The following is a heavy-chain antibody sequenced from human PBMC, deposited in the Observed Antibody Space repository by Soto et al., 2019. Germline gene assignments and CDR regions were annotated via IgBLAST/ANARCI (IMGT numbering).Heavy chain of an antibody. J-gene: IGHJ6*02. D-gene: IGHD3-9*01. CDR3: ARNSLTGYNNYYYSMDV. CDR1: GYSFSSYW. V-gene: IGHV5-51*01. CDR2: IYPDDSDT. Sequence: PGESLKISCKSSGYSFSSYWLAWVRLMPGKGLEWMGSIYPDDSDTKYSPSFQGQVTISADKSISAAYLQWSSLKASDTAIYYCARNSLTGYNNYYYSMDVWGQGTTVTVSS.